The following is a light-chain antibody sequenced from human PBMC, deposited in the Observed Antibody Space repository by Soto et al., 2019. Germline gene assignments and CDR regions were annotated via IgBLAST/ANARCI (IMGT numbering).Light chain of an antibody. CDR3: QQYDNLLAPT. CDR1: QDINSY. J-gene: IGKJ4*01. CDR2: DAS. Sequence: DIQMTQSPSSLSASVGDRVTITCQASQDINSYLNWFQQKPGKAPKLLIFDASNLQTGVPSRFSGSGAGTDVTFTISGLQPEDFATYFCQQYDNLLAPTFGGGTRVDI. V-gene: IGKV1-33*01.